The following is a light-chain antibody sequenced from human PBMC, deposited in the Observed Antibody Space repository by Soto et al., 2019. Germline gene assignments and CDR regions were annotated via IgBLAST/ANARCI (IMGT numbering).Light chain of an antibody. Sequence: DIQMTKSHSTLSASVGDRVTITCRASQSISSWLAWYQQKPGKAPKLLIYKASSLESGVPSRFSGSGSGTEFTLTISSLQPDDFATYYCQQYNSYSFGQGSKV. CDR2: KAS. CDR3: QQYNSYS. J-gene: IGKJ1*01. CDR1: QSISSW. V-gene: IGKV1-5*03.